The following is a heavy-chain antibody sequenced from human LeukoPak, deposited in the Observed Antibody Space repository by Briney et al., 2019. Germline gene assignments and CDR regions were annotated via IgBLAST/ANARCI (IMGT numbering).Heavy chain of an antibody. CDR2: IKQDGSQK. Sequence: GGSLRLSCAASGFTFSSYWMSWVRQAPGKGLEWVASIKQDGSQKPYVDSVKGRFTISRDNGKNSLDLQMNSLRAEDTAIYFCARVKDTNDDITFQHWGQGTLVSASS. V-gene: IGHV3-7*01. CDR1: GFTFSSYW. CDR3: ARVKDTNDDITFQH. J-gene: IGHJ1*01. D-gene: IGHD3-9*01.